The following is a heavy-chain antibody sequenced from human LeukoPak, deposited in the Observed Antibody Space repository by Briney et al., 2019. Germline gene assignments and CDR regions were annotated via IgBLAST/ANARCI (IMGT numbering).Heavy chain of an antibody. CDR1: GFTFSSYS. CDR3: ASRPDQHLLYYFDY. V-gene: IGHV3-21*01. CDR2: ISSSSSYI. J-gene: IGHJ4*02. Sequence: PGGSLRLSCAASGFTFSSYSMNWVRQAPGKGLEWVSSISSSSSYIYYADSVKGRFTISRDNAKNSLYLQMNSLRAEDTAVYYCASRPDQHLLYYFDYWGQGALVTVSS. D-gene: IGHD2-15*01.